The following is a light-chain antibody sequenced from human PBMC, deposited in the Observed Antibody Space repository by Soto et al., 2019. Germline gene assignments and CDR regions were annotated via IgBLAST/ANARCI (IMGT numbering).Light chain of an antibody. V-gene: IGKV3-15*01. J-gene: IGKJ2*01. CDR2: DAS. CDR1: QSVSSG. CDR3: HQYNDWPGGT. Sequence: EIVLTQSQGTLSVSPGRRATLSCTASQSVSSGLAWFQQKPGQPPRLLIYDASTRATGVPARFGGSGSETVFTLTIRSLKSEDSAVYYCHQYNDWPGGTFGQGTKLHIE.